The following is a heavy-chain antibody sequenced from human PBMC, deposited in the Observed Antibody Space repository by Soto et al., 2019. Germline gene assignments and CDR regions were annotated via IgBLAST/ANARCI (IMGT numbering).Heavy chain of an antibody. CDR1: GGSFSGYY. V-gene: IGHV4-34*01. CDR3: ARGHGVLWFGERGMDD. D-gene: IGHD3-10*01. Sequence: SETLSLTCAVYGGSFSGYYWSWIRQPPGKGLEWIGEINHSGSTNYNPSLKSRVTISVDTSKNQFSLKLSSVTAADTAVYYCARGHGVLWFGERGMDDWGQGTTVTVSS. CDR2: INHSGST. J-gene: IGHJ6*02.